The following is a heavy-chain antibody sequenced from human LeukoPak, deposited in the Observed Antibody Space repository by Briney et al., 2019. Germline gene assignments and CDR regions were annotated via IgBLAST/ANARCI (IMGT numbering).Heavy chain of an antibody. V-gene: IGHV4-59*01. CDR2: IYYSGST. Sequence: PSETLSLTCAVYGGSFSGYYWSWIRQPPGKGLGWLGFIYYSGSTNYNPSLKSRVTISVDTSKNQFSLKLSSVTAADTAVYYCARVGTMVRGVKLYYYSYMDVWGKGTTVTISS. D-gene: IGHD3-10*01. J-gene: IGHJ6*03. CDR3: ARVGTMVRGVKLYYYSYMDV. CDR1: GGSFSGYY.